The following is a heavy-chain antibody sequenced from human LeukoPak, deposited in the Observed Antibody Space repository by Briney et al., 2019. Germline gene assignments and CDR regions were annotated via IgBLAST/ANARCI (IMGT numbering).Heavy chain of an antibody. CDR3: ARSGLWFGDKEDY. CDR2: ISSSSSYI. D-gene: IGHD3-10*01. CDR1: GFTFSNYW. J-gene: IGHJ4*02. Sequence: GGSLRLSCAASGFTFSNYWMSWVRQAPGKGLEWVSSISSSSSYIYYADSVKGRFTISRDNAKNSLYLQMNSLRAEDTAVYYCARSGLWFGDKEDYWGQGTLVTVSS. V-gene: IGHV3-21*01.